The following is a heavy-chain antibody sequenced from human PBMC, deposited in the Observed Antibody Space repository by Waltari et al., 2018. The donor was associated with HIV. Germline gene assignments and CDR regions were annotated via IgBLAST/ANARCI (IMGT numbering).Heavy chain of an antibody. CDR3: ARRGNNYGDAFDI. Sequence: VQLVQSGAEVKKPGESLKISCTASGYDFTTYWIGWVRQMPGKGLECMGLIYPSDADTKYSPSFQGQVTLSADKSINTAYLHWSSLKAPDTAIYYWARRGNNYGDAFDIWGQGTMVNVS. J-gene: IGHJ3*02. CDR2: IYPSDADT. V-gene: IGHV5-51*03. D-gene: IGHD4-17*01. CDR1: GYDFTTYW.